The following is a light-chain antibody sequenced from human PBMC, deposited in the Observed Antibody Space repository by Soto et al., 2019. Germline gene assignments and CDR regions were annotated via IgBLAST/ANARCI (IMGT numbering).Light chain of an antibody. Sequence: IVLTQSPATLSLSPGERATLHCRASQSVSSYLAWYQQKPGQAPRLLIYDASNRATGIPARFSGSGSGTDFTLTISSLEPEDFAVYYCQQRSNWPPSITFGQGTRLEVK. J-gene: IGKJ5*01. CDR1: QSVSSY. V-gene: IGKV3-11*01. CDR2: DAS. CDR3: QQRSNWPPSIT.